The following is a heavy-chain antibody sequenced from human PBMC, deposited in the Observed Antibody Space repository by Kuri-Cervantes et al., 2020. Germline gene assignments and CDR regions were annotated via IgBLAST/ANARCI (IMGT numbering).Heavy chain of an antibody. D-gene: IGHD6-13*01. CDR1: GFTFDDYG. Sequence: GESLKISCAASGFTFDDYGMSWVRQAPGKGLEWVANIKQDGSEKYYVDSVKGRFTISRDNAKNSLYLQMNSLRAEDTAVYYCARARVAAAGRWYYFDYWGQGTLVTVSS. J-gene: IGHJ4*02. CDR3: ARARVAAAGRWYYFDY. CDR2: IKQDGSEK. V-gene: IGHV3-7*01.